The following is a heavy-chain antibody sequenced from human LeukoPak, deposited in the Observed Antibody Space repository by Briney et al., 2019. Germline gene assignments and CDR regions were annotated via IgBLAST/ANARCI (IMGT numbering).Heavy chain of an antibody. D-gene: IGHD4-23*01. V-gene: IGHV3-53*01. CDR3: ASGALRWGGGY. J-gene: IGHJ4*02. Sequence: GGSLRLSCAASGFTFSSNHLSWVRQAPGKGLEWVSVIYSTGSTYYAESVKGRFTISRDNSKNTLYLQMNSLRAEDTAVYYCASGALRWGGGYWGQGTLVTVSS. CDR2: IYSTGST. CDR1: GFTFSSNH.